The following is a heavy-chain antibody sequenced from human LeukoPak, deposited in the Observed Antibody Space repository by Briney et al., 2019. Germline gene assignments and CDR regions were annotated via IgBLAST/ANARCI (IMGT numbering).Heavy chain of an antibody. CDR1: GGSISSSSYY. CDR2: IYYCGST. D-gene: IGHD6-13*01. Sequence: PSETLSLTCTVSGGSISSSSYYWGWIRQPPGKGLEWIGSIYYCGSTYYNPSLKSRVTISVDTSKNQFSLKLSSVTAADTAVYYCARAGELWSSSWYGDYYYGMDVWGQGTTVTVSS. CDR3: ARAGELWSSSWYGDYYYGMDV. J-gene: IGHJ6*02. V-gene: IGHV4-39*01.